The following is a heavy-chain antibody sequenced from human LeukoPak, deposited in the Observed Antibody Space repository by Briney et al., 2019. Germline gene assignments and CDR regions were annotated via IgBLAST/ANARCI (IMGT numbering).Heavy chain of an antibody. D-gene: IGHD3-9*01. CDR1: GFTFSSYG. CDR2: IWYDGSNK. V-gene: IGHV3-33*01. CDR3: ARDSTSPIDWLYYFDY. J-gene: IGHJ4*02. Sequence: GGSLRLSCAASGFTFSSYGMHWVRQAPGKGLEWVAVIWYDGSNKYYADSVKGRFTISRDNSKNALYLQMNSLRAEDTAVYYCARDSTSPIDWLYYFDYWGQGTLVTVSS.